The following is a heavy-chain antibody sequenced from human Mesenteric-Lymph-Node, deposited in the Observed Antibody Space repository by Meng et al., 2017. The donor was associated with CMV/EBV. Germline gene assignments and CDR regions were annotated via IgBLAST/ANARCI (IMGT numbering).Heavy chain of an antibody. D-gene: IGHD3-9*01. CDR1: GYTFIDYY. Sequence: VQLVQSGAEVKKPGAFVRVSCKASGYTFIDYYINWVRQAPGQGREWMSRINPKTGGRSYAQNFQGRVTMTRDTFINTAYMEVNRLNSDDTAMYYCARDRDTDWYSPFDYWGPGTLVTVSS. CDR2: INPKTGGR. V-gene: IGHV1-2*06. CDR3: ARDRDTDWYSPFDY. J-gene: IGHJ4*02.